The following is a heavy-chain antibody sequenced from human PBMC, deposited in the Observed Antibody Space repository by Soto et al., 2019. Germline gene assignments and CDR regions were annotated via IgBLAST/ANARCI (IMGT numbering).Heavy chain of an antibody. V-gene: IGHV4-34*01. CDR3: ARSQSIPWYSSLRNWFDP. CDR1: GRSFSGYY. J-gene: IGHJ5*02. Sequence: SETLSLTCAVYGRSFSGYYWSWIRQPPGKGLEWIGEINHSGSTNYNPSLKSRVTISVDTSKNQFSLKLSSVTAADTAVYYCARSQSIPWYSSLRNWFDPWGQGTLVTVS. CDR2: INHSGST. D-gene: IGHD6-13*01.